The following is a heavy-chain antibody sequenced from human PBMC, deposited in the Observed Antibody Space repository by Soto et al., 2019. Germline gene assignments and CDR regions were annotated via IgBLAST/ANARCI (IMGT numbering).Heavy chain of an antibody. CDR1: GFTFSTYG. Sequence: QVQLVESGGGVVQPGRSLRLSCVASGFTFSTYGMYWVRQAPGKGLEWVAVISYDGSDKYYADSVKGRFTISRDNSKNTLYMQMNSRRAEDTAVYYCAKDQSHAFDIWGQGTMVTVSS. V-gene: IGHV3-30*18. J-gene: IGHJ3*02. CDR2: ISYDGSDK. CDR3: AKDQSHAFDI.